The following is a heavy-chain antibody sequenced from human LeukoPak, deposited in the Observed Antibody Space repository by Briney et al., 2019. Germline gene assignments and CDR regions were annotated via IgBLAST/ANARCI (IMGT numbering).Heavy chain of an antibody. V-gene: IGHV3-21*01. CDR2: ISSSSSYI. CDR3: ARDGIRARRGYFDY. Sequence: PGESLRLSCAASGFTFSSYSMNWVRQAPGKGLEWVSSISSSSSYIYYADSVKGRFTISRDNAKNSLYLQMNSLRAEDTAVYYCARDGIRARRGYFDYWGQGTLVTVSS. CDR1: GFTFSSYS. D-gene: IGHD1-14*01. J-gene: IGHJ4*02.